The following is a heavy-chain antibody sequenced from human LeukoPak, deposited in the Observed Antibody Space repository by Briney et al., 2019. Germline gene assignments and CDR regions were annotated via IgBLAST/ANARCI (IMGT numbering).Heavy chain of an antibody. V-gene: IGHV1-69*13. CDR2: IIPIFGTA. D-gene: IGHD2-2*02. CDR1: GYTFTSYA. CDR3: ARDHSPYCSSTSCYTNWFDP. Sequence: GASVKVSCKASGYTFTSYAISWVRQAPGQGLEWMGGIIPIFGTANYAQKFQGRVTITADESTSTAYMELSSLRSEDTAVYYCARDHSPYCSSTSCYTNWFDPWGQGTLVTVSS. J-gene: IGHJ5*02.